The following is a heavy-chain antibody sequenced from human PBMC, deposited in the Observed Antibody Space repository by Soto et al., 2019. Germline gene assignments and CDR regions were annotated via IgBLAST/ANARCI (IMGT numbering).Heavy chain of an antibody. CDR3: AKDVAPGARPNWFDP. V-gene: IGHV3-23*01. CDR2: ISGSGGST. CDR1: GFTFSSYA. Sequence: GGSLRLSCAASGFTFSSYAMSWVRQAPGKGLEWVSAISGSGGSTYYADSVKGRFTISRDNSKNTLYLQMNSLRAEDTALYYCAKDVAPGARPNWFDPWGQGTLVTVSS. J-gene: IGHJ5*02. D-gene: IGHD6-6*01.